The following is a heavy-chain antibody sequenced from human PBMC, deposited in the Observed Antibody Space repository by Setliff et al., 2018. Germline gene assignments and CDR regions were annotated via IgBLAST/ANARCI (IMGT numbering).Heavy chain of an antibody. CDR2: IYYRGTT. CDR3: AAVGIDAGGGWFDP. Sequence: TLSLTCTVSGGSIRDYYWNWIRQSPGKGLEWIGYIYYRGTTNYNSSLKSRVTISIDMSKNQFSLKLSSATAADTAVYFCAAVGIDAGGGWFDPWGHGIPVTVSS. V-gene: IGHV4-59*01. J-gene: IGHJ5*02. CDR1: GGSIRDYY. D-gene: IGHD1-26*01.